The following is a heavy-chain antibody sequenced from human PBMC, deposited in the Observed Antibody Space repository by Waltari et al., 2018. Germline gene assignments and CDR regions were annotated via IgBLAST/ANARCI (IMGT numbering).Heavy chain of an antibody. V-gene: IGHV3-15*07. CDR3: LYDPSV. J-gene: IGHJ4*02. CDR2: IKDKADGGTI. D-gene: IGHD5-12*01. CDR1: GISFTDAW. Sequence: DVQLVESGGGLVKPGGSLRLSCSASGISFTDAWMNWVRQAPGRGVEGIGRIKDKADGGTIDYAAPVKGRFTISRDDSKNMTYLQMNSLKPDDTGVYFCLYDPSVWGQGTLVTVSS.